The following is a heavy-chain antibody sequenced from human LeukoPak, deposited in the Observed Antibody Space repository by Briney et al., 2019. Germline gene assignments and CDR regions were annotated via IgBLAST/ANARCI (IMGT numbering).Heavy chain of an antibody. D-gene: IGHD5-12*01. CDR3: ARGDYDSGGVDY. J-gene: IGHJ4*02. V-gene: IGHV3-66*02. CDR2: IYSGGST. CDR1: GFTVSSNY. Sequence: GGSLMLSCSASGFTVSSNYMSWGRQAPGKGLEWVSVIYSGGSTYYADSVKGRFTISRDNSKNTLYLQMNSLRAEDTAVYYCARGDYDSGGVDYWGQGTLVTVSS.